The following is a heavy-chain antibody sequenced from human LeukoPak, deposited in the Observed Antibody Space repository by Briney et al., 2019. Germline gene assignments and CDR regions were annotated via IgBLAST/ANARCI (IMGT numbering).Heavy chain of an antibody. D-gene: IGHD4-17*01. CDR1: GYTFTSYD. CDR3: ARGYSVTTELRNDY. V-gene: IGHV1-8*01. Sequence: ASVKVSCKASGYTFTSYDINWVRQATGQGLEWMGWMDPNSGNTGYAQKFQGRVTMTRNTSISTAYMELSSLRSEDTAVYYCARGYSVTTELRNDYWGQGTLVTVSS. J-gene: IGHJ4*02. CDR2: MDPNSGNT.